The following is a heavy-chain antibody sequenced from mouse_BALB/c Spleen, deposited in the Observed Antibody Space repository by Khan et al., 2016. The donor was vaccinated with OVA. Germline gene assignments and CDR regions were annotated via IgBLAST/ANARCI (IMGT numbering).Heavy chain of an antibody. CDR1: GYSITSDYA. Sequence: VQLQQSGPGLVKPSQSLSFTCTVTGYSITSDYAWNWIRQFPGNKLEWMGYISYSGNTNYNPSLKSRISITRDTSKNQFFLQLNSVTTEDTATYYCTRVHGGDFDYWGQGTTLTVSS. J-gene: IGHJ2*01. CDR3: TRVHGGDFDY. V-gene: IGHV3-2*02. CDR2: ISYSGNT.